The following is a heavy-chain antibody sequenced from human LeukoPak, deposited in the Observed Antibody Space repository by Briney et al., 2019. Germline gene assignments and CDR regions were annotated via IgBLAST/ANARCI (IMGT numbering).Heavy chain of an antibody. Sequence: ASVEVSCKASGYTFTGYYMHWVRQAPGQGLEWMGWLNPSSGDTNFAQKFQDRVTMTRDTSISTAYMELRSLRSDDTAVYYCAKGYCKSTTYYMGVMWLDPWGQGTLVTVSS. CDR3: AKGYCKSTTYYMGVMWLDP. J-gene: IGHJ5*02. CDR1: GYTFTGYY. CDR2: LNPSSGDT. V-gene: IGHV1-2*02. D-gene: IGHD2-2*01.